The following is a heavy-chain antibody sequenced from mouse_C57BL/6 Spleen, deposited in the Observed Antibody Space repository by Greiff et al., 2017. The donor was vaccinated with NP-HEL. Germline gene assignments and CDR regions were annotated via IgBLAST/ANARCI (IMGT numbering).Heavy chain of an antibody. V-gene: IGHV2-5*01. Sequence: QVQLQQSGPGLVQPSQSLSITCTVSGFSLTSYGVHWVRQSPGKGLEWLGVIWRGGSTDYNAAFMSRLSITKDNSKSQVFFKMNSLQADDTAIYYCAKKGPGTDYAMDYWGQGTSVTVSS. D-gene: IGHD4-1*01. CDR1: GFSLTSYG. CDR3: AKKGPGTDYAMDY. J-gene: IGHJ4*01. CDR2: IWRGGST.